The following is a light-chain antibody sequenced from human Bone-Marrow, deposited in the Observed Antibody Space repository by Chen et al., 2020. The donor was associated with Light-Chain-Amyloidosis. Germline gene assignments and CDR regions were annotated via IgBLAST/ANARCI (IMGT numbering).Light chain of an antibody. CDR1: DLPTKY. CDR2: RDT. Sequence: SYELTQPPSVSVSPGQTARITCSGDDLPTKYAYWYQQKPGQAPVLVIHRDTERPSGISERFSGSSSGTTATLTISGVQAEDEADYPCQSADSSGTYDVIFGGGTKLTVL. V-gene: IGLV3-25*03. CDR3: QSADSSGTYDVI. J-gene: IGLJ2*01.